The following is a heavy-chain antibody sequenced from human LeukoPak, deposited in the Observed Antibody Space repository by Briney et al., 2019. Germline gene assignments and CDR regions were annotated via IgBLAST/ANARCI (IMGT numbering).Heavy chain of an antibody. CDR2: IRYDGTDK. Sequence: GGSLRLSCAASGFTFSNYGMHWVRQAPGKGLEWVTFIRYDGTDKYYADSVRGRFTISRDNSKNTLYLQMNSLRAEDTAVYHCAKDLNYYALGTYFDYWGQGTLVTVPS. J-gene: IGHJ4*02. D-gene: IGHD3-10*01. V-gene: IGHV3-30*02. CDR3: AKDLNYYALGTYFDY. CDR1: GFTFSNYG.